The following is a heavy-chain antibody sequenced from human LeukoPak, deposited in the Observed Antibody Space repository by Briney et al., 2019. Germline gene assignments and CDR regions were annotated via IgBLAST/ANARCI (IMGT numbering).Heavy chain of an antibody. J-gene: IGHJ6*02. V-gene: IGHV1-46*01. CDR3: AKDLSYCSGGTCYTSRYYGMDV. CDR1: GYTFMSDY. Sequence: ASVKVSCKASGYTFMSDYMHWVRQAPGQGLEWMGIINPRGGSTSYAHKFQGRVTITRDTSTSTVYMEMSSLRSEDTAVYYCAKDLSYCSGGTCYTSRYYGMDVWGQGTTVTVPS. D-gene: IGHD2-15*01. CDR2: INPRGGST.